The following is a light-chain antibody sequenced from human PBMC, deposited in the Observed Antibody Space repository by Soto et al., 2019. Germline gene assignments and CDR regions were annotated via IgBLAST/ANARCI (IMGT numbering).Light chain of an antibody. CDR2: AAS. Sequence: IQLTQSPSSLSASVGDTATITCRASQGISSYLAWYQQKPGQAPKLLIYAASTLQSGVPSRFSGSGSGTDFTLTISSLEPEDFATYYGQQHNSYPYTFGQGTKLEIK. J-gene: IGKJ2*01. CDR1: QGISSY. V-gene: IGKV1-9*01. CDR3: QQHNSYPYT.